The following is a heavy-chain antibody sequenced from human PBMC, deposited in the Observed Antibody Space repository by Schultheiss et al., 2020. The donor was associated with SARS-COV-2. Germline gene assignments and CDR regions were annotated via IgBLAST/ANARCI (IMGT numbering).Heavy chain of an antibody. J-gene: IGHJ6*02. V-gene: IGHV1-18*01. CDR2: ISAYNQKT. CDR1: GYTSTSYG. Sequence: ASVKVSCKASGYTSTSYGITWVRQAPGQGLEWMGWISAYNQKTDYAQSLQGRVTMTTDTSTSTAYMELSSLRSEDTAVYYCARANRGGPYYYGMDVWGQGTTVTVSS. D-gene: IGHD3-10*01. CDR3: ARANRGGPYYYGMDV.